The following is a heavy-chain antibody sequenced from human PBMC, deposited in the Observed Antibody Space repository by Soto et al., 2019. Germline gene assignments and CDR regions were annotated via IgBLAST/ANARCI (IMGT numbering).Heavy chain of an antibody. J-gene: IGHJ5*02. CDR3: ARGDWFDP. Sequence: QVQLQQWGAGLLKPSETLSLTCAVYGGSFSDYYWSWIRQPPGKGLEWIGEINHSGSTNYNPSLKSRVTISVDTSKNQLSLKLSSVTAADTAVYYCARGDWFDPWGQGTLVTVSS. CDR2: INHSGST. CDR1: GGSFSDYY. V-gene: IGHV4-34*01.